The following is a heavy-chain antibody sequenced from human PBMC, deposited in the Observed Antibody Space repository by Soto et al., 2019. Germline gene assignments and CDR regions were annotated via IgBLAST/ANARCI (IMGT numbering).Heavy chain of an antibody. V-gene: IGHV1-46*01. Sequence: ASVKVSCKASGYTFTSYYMHWVRQAPGQGLEWMGIINPSGGSTSYAQKFQGRVTMTRDTSTSTVYMELSSLRSEDTAVYYCARDLPHYGSGSYPFDYWDQGTLVTVSS. D-gene: IGHD3-10*01. CDR3: ARDLPHYGSGSYPFDY. CDR2: INPSGGST. J-gene: IGHJ4*02. CDR1: GYTFTSYY.